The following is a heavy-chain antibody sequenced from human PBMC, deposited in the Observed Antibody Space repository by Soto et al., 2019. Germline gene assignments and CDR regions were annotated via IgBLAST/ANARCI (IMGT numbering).Heavy chain of an antibody. CDR1: GFTFRSYW. CDR3: ARDRIGLPIDY. CDR2: IRQDGTET. D-gene: IGHD5-12*01. J-gene: IGHJ4*02. V-gene: IGHV3-7*01. Sequence: GGSLRLSCAASGFTFRSYWMTWVRQAPGKGLEWVANIRQDGTETFYVDSVKGRFTVSRDNANNSLYLQMNSLRAEDTAVYYCARDRIGLPIDYWGQGTLVTVSS.